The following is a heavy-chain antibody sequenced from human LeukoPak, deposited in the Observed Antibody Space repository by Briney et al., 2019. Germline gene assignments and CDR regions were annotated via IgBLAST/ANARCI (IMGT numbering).Heavy chain of an antibody. J-gene: IGHJ3*02. CDR2: INYSGST. D-gene: IGHD1-1*01. Sequence: AETLSLTCTVSGGSITNSYWNWIRQSPGKGLEWIGYINYSGSTNYNPSLKSRVTISVDTSKIQFSLKLSSVTAADTAVYFCARDPLSTNDFDIWGQGTMVTVSS. CDR3: ARDPLSTNDFDI. CDR1: GGSITNSY. V-gene: IGHV4-59*01.